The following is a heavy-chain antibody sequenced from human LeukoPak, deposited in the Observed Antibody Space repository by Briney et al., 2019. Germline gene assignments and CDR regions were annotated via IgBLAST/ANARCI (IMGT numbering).Heavy chain of an antibody. J-gene: IGHJ4*02. CDR3: ARVTSGLDY. CDR2: INQDGSEK. Sequence: GGSLRLSCAASGFTYSSYAMSWVRQAPGKGLEWVANINQDGSEKYYVDSVKGRFTLSRDNAKNSLYLQMNSLRVEDTAVYYCARVTSGLDYWGQGTPVTVSS. V-gene: IGHV3-7*01. CDR1: GFTYSSYA.